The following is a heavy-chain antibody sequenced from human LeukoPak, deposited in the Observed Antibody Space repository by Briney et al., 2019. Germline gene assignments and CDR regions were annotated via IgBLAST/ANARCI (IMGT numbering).Heavy chain of an antibody. J-gene: IGHJ4*02. D-gene: IGHD6-13*01. CDR3: ARGGSSWIY. CDR2: IKQDGSAQ. CDR1: GFTFSTQW. Sequence: GGSLRLSCVASGFTFSTQWMTWVRQAPGKGPQWVANIKQDGSAQYYVDSVKGRFAISRDNAKNSLYLQMNSLRAEDTAVYYCARGGSSWIYWGQGTLVTVSS. V-gene: IGHV3-7*01.